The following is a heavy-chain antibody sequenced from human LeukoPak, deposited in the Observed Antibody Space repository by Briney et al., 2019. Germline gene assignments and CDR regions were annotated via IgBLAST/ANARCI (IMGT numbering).Heavy chain of an antibody. Sequence: GGSLRLSCAASGFTFSTYTMSWVRQAPGKGLEWVSAINTGGGTSSADSVKGRFTISRDNSESTLYLQMSSLRAEDTAVYYCARDVGGNSPFGYWGQGTLVTVSS. CDR1: GFTFSTYT. CDR3: ARDVGGNSPFGY. D-gene: IGHD4-23*01. J-gene: IGHJ4*02. V-gene: IGHV3-23*01. CDR2: INTGGGT.